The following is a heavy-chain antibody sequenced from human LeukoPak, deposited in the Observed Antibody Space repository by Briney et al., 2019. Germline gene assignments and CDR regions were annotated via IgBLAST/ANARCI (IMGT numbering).Heavy chain of an antibody. CDR3: ARVGGTGESHDAFDI. CDR1: GYTFTSYY. Sequence: ASVKVSCKASGYTFTSYYMHWVRQAPGQGLEWMGIINPSGGSTSYAQKFQGRVTMTRDTSTSTVYMELSSLRSEDTAVYYCARVGGTGESHDAFDIWGQGTMVTVSS. V-gene: IGHV1-46*01. D-gene: IGHD3-16*01. CDR2: INPSGGST. J-gene: IGHJ3*02.